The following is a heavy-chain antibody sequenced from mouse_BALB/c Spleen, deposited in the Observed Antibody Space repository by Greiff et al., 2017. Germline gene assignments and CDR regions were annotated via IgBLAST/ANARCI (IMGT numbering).Heavy chain of an antibody. J-gene: IGHJ1*01. CDR2: ISSGGGST. D-gene: IGHD2-4*01. V-gene: IGHV5-12-1*01. CDR3: ARQGYDYDGYWYFDV. CDR1: GFAFSSYD. Sequence: EVMLVESGGGLVKPGGSLKLSCAASGFAFSSYDMSWVRQTPEKRLEWVAYISSGGGSTYYPDTVKGRFTISRDNAKNTLYLQMSSLKSEDTAMYYCARQGYDYDGYWYFDVWGAGTTVTVSS.